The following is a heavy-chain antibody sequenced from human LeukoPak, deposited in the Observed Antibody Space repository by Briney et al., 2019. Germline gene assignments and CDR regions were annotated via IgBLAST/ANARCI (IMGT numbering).Heavy chain of an antibody. Sequence: PGGSLRLSCAASGFTFSSYGMSWVRQAPGKGLEWVSAISGSGGSTYYADSVKGRFTISRDNSKNTLYLQMNSLRAEDTAVYYCAKDRLLWFGELLSRGYYFDYWGQGTLVAVSS. CDR2: ISGSGGST. V-gene: IGHV3-23*01. J-gene: IGHJ4*02. CDR1: GFTFSSYG. CDR3: AKDRLLWFGELLSRGYYFDY. D-gene: IGHD3-10*01.